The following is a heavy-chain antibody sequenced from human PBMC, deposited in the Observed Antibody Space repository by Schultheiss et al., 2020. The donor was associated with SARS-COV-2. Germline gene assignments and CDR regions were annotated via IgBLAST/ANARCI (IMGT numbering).Heavy chain of an antibody. V-gene: IGHV3-11*01. CDR2: ISSSGSTI. CDR3: ARGVYSSGWSGPRGLVYFQH. J-gene: IGHJ1*01. D-gene: IGHD6-19*01. Sequence: GGSLRLSCAASGFTFSDYYMSWIRQAPGKGLEWVSYISSSGSTIYYADSVKGRFTISRDNAKNSLYLQMNSLRAEDTAVYYCARGVYSSGWSGPRGLVYFQHWGQGTLVTVSS. CDR1: GFTFSDYY.